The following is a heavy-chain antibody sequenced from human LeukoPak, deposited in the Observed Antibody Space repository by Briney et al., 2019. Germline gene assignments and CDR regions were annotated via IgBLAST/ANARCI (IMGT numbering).Heavy chain of an antibody. CDR1: GYTFTGYA. V-gene: IGHV7-4-1*02. Sequence: GASVKVSCKASGYTFTGYAMNWVRQAPGQGLEWMGRINTNTGNPTYAQGFTGRFVFSLDTSVSTAYLQVSSLKAEDTAVYYCARVSSGVTTINYYYGMDVWGQGTTVTVSS. J-gene: IGHJ6*02. CDR3: ARVSSGVTTINYYYGMDV. CDR2: INTNTGNP. D-gene: IGHD4-17*01.